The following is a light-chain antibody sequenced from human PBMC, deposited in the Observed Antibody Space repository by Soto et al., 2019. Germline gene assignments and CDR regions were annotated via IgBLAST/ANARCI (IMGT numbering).Light chain of an antibody. V-gene: IGLV1-40*01. Sequence: QSVLTQPPSASGAPGQRVTISCTGSSANIGAGSHVHWYQQLPGTAPKLLIFDNNNRPSGVPDRFSGSKSGASAALATTGRLDAEEEDYYCHSSRSSLIGSEVFGGGTKLTVL. CDR2: DNN. CDR1: SANIGAGSH. CDR3: HSSRSSLIGSEV. J-gene: IGLJ2*01.